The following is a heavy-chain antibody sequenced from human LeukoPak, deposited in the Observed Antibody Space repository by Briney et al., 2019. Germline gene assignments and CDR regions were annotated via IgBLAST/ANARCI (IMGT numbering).Heavy chain of an antibody. V-gene: IGHV4-34*01. D-gene: IGHD6-13*01. Sequence: SETLSLTCAVYGGPFRGYYWSWIRQPPGKGLEWIGEINHSGSTNYNPSLKRRVTIFVDKSKNHFSLKLSSVTGADTAVYYCARLNSSSWPSYFDYWGQGTLVTVSS. CDR3: ARLNSSSWPSYFDY. CDR1: GGPFRGYY. CDR2: INHSGST. J-gene: IGHJ4*02.